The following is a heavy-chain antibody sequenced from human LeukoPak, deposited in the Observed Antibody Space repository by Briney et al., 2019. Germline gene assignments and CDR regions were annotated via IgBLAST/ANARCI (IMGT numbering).Heavy chain of an antibody. D-gene: IGHD5-18*01. CDR2: VYYSGST. J-gene: IGHJ6*03. CDR1: GGSISSYY. CDR3: ARAPGIPPYYYYYYMDV. V-gene: IGHV4-59*01. Sequence: SETLSLTCTVSGGSISSYYWSWIRQPPGKGLEWIWYVYYSGSTNYNPSLKSRVTISVDTSKNQFSLKLSSVTAADTAVYYCARAPGIPPYYYYYYMDVWGKGTTVTVSS.